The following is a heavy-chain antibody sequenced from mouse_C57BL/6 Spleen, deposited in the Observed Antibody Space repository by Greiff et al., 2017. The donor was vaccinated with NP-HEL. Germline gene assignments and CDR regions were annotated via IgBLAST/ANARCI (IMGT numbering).Heavy chain of an antibody. J-gene: IGHJ3*01. CDR2: ISSGGSYT. Sequence: EVMLVESGGDLVKPGGSLKLSCAASGFTFSSYGMSWVRQTPDKRLEWVATISSGGSYTYYPDSVKGRFTISRDNAKNTLYLQMSSLKSEDTAMYYCARLGYDYDVGWFAYWGQGTLVTVSA. V-gene: IGHV5-6*01. CDR1: GFTFSSYG. D-gene: IGHD2-4*01. CDR3: ARLGYDYDVGWFAY.